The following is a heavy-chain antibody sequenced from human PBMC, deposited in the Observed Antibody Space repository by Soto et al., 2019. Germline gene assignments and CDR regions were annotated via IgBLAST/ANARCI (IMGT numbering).Heavy chain of an antibody. V-gene: IGHV4-59*01. J-gene: IGHJ6*03. CDR3: ARVGGYCSGGSCPYYYYYYTDV. CDR1: GGSISSYY. D-gene: IGHD2-15*01. Sequence: SETLSLTCTVSGGSISSYYWSWIRQPPGKGLEWIGYIYYSGSTNYNPSLKSRVTISVDTSKNQFSLKLSSVTAADTAVYYCARVGGYCSGGSCPYYYYYYTDVWGKGTTVTVSS. CDR2: IYYSGST.